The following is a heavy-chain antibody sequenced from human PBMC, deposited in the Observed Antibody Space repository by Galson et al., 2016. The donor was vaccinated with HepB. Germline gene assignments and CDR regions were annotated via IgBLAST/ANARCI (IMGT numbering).Heavy chain of an antibody. CDR2: INGNGGST. CDR3: ARWAYQSGNYRALDY. CDR1: GLTLSTHA. V-gene: IGHV3-23*01. J-gene: IGHJ4*02. D-gene: IGHD3-16*02. Sequence: SLRLSCAASGLTLSTHAMSWVRQAPGKGPEWVSAINGNGGSTYYTDSVKGRFTISRDNSKNTLYLQMNCLRAEDTAVYSCARWAYQSGNYRALDYWGQGTLVTVSS.